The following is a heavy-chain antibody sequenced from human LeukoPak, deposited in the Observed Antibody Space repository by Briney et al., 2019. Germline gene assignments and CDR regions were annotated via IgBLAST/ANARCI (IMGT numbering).Heavy chain of an antibody. Sequence: GGSLRLSCAASGFTFSSYAMRWVRQAPGKGLEWVSAISGSGGSTYYADSVKGRFTISRDNSKNTLYLQMNSLRAEDTAVYYCVKLYGDYDPFDYWGQGTLVTVSS. CDR2: ISGSGGST. V-gene: IGHV3-23*01. D-gene: IGHD4-17*01. CDR3: VKLYGDYDPFDY. CDR1: GFTFSSYA. J-gene: IGHJ4*02.